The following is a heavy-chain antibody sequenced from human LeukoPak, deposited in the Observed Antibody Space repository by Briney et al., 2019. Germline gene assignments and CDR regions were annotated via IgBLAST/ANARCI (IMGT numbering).Heavy chain of an antibody. CDR3: ARDSPRTGP. J-gene: IGHJ5*02. Sequence: GGSLRLPCAASGFTFSSYWMHWVRQVPGKGLVWVSHIDSDGGGTTYADSVKGRFTISRDNARNTLYLQMNNLRDEDTAVYYCARDSPRTGPWGQGTLVTVSS. CDR2: IDSDGGGT. CDR1: GFTFSSYW. V-gene: IGHV3-74*01. D-gene: IGHD1-1*01.